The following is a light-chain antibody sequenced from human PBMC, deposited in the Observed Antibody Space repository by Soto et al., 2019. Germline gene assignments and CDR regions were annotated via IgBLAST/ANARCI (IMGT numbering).Light chain of an antibody. CDR1: SRDVGGYNY. Sequence: QSALTQPDSVSGSPGQSITISCTGTSRDVGGYNYVSWYQQHPGKAPKHMIYDVSNWPSGVSNRVSGSKSGNTAYLTISGLQAEDEAYYYCSSYTSGSTVVFGGGTKVTVL. CDR3: SSYTSGSTVV. J-gene: IGLJ2*01. CDR2: DVS. V-gene: IGLV2-14*01.